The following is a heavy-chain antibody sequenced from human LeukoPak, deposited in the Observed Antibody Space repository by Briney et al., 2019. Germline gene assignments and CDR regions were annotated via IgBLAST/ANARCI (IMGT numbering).Heavy chain of an antibody. Sequence: SETLSLTCAVYGGSFSGYYWSWIRQPLGKGPEWIGEINHSGSTNYNPSLKSRVTISVDTSKNQFSLKLSSVTAAETAVYFCARGVNNWNIDVFDIWGQGTMVTVSS. V-gene: IGHV4-34*01. CDR2: INHSGST. CDR1: GGSFSGYY. J-gene: IGHJ3*02. D-gene: IGHD1/OR15-1a*01. CDR3: ARGVNNWNIDVFDI.